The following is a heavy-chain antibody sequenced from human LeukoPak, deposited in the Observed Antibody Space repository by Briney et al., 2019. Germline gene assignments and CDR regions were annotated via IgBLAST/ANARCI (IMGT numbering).Heavy chain of an antibody. CDR2: ISSSSSYI. J-gene: IGHJ4*02. Sequence: PGGSLRLSCAASGFTFSSYSMNWVRQAPGKGLEWVSSISSSSSYIYYADSVKGRFTISRDNAKNSLYLQMNGLRAEDTAVYYCATSYLDPPYSSSWYGAYYFDYWGQGTLVTVSS. V-gene: IGHV3-21*01. CDR1: GFTFSSYS. CDR3: ATSYLDPPYSSSWYGAYYFDY. D-gene: IGHD6-13*01.